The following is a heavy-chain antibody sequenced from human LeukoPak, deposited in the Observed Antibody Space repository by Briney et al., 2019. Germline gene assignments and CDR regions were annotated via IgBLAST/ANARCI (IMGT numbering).Heavy chain of an antibody. D-gene: IGHD6-13*01. V-gene: IGHV4-34*01. J-gene: IGHJ5*02. CDR1: GGSFSGYY. CDR3: ARVFSSWSLSWFDP. Sequence: PSETLSLTCAVYGGSFSGYYWSWIRQPPGKGLEWIGEINHSGSTNYNPSLKSRVTISVDTSKNQFSLKLSSVTATDTAVYYCARVFSSWSLSWFDPWGQGTLVTVSS. CDR2: INHSGST.